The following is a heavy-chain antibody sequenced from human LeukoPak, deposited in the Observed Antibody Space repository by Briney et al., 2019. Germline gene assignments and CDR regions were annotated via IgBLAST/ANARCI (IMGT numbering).Heavy chain of an antibody. V-gene: IGHV4-31*03. CDR2: IYYSGST. CDR3: ARARITMVRGVIIPPDY. Sequence: SETLSLTCTVSGGSISSGGYYWSWIRQHPGKGLEWIGYIYYSGSTYYNPSLKSRVTISVDTSKNQFSLKLSSVTAADTAVYYCARARITMVRGVIIPPDYWGQGTLVTVSS. CDR1: GGSISSGGYY. J-gene: IGHJ4*02. D-gene: IGHD3-10*01.